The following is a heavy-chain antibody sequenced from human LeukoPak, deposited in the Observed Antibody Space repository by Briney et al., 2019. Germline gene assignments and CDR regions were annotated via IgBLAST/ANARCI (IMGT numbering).Heavy chain of an antibody. J-gene: IGHJ6*02. Sequence: GGSLRLSCAASGFTFSSYAMSWVRQAPGKGLEWVSAISGSGGSTYYADSVKGRFTISRDNSKNTLYLQMNSLRAEDTAVYYCAKASGDYDYYYYGMDVWGQGTTVTVSS. D-gene: IGHD4-17*01. CDR2: ISGSGGST. CDR3: AKASGDYDYYYYGMDV. V-gene: IGHV3-23*01. CDR1: GFTFSSYA.